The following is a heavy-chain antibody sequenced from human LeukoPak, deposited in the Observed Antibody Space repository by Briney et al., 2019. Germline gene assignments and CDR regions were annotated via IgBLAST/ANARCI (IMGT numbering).Heavy chain of an antibody. Sequence: PSQTLSLTCAASGDSVSSNSAAWNWIRQSPSRGLERLGRTYYRSRWFNDYALSVKSRIIIRPDTSKNHFSLRLNSVTPEDTAVYYCARGDTPGGIYYYGMDVWGQGTAVTVSS. CDR1: GDSVSSNSAA. J-gene: IGHJ6*02. D-gene: IGHD1-14*01. V-gene: IGHV6-1*01. CDR2: TYYRSRWFN. CDR3: ARGDTPGGIYYYGMDV.